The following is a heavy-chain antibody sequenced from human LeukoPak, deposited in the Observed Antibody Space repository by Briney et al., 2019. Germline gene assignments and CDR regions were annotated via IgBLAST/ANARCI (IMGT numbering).Heavy chain of an antibody. CDR3: ARGENSGRGAFDI. V-gene: IGHV3-48*03. J-gene: IGHJ3*02. CDR1: GFTFSSYE. CDR2: ISSSGSNI. Sequence: GGSLRLSCAASGFTFSSYEMNWVRQAPGKGLEWVSYISSSGSNIKYADSLKGRFTISRDNAKNSLYLQMNSLRAEDTAVYYCARGENSGRGAFDIWGQGTMVTVSS. D-gene: IGHD1-26*01.